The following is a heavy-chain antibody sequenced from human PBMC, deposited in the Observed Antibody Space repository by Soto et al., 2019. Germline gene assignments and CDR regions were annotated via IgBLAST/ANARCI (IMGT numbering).Heavy chain of an antibody. J-gene: IGHJ4*02. Sequence: QVQLQESGPGLVKPSETLSLTCTVSGGSISSYYWSWIRQPPGKGLEWIGYIYYSGSTNYNPSLKRRVTISVDTSKNQFSLKLSSVTAADTAVYYCARHHRSSGWYPHFDYWGQGTLVTVSS. D-gene: IGHD6-19*01. CDR1: GGSISSYY. V-gene: IGHV4-59*08. CDR2: IYYSGST. CDR3: ARHHRSSGWYPHFDY.